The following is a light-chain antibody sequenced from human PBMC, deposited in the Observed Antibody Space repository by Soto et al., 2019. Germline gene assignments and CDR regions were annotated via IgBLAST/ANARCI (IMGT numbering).Light chain of an antibody. Sequence: DIQMTQSPSSLSASVGDRVTITCRASQIITSYLNWYQQKPGKAPKLLIYAASSLQSGVPSRFSVSGSGTDFTLTISSLQPEDFATYYCQQSYNTPITFGQGTRLEIK. CDR1: QIITSY. J-gene: IGKJ5*01. CDR3: QQSYNTPIT. CDR2: AAS. V-gene: IGKV1-39*01.